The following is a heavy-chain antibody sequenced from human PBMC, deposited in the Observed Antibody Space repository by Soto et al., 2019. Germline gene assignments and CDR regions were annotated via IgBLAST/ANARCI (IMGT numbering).Heavy chain of an antibody. CDR1: GFTFSSYA. D-gene: IGHD2-8*01. CDR3: AKVEYCTNGVCFYYYYYGMGV. CDR2: ISGSGGST. Sequence: GALRLSCAASGFTFSSYAMSWVRQAPGKGLEWVSAISGSGGSTYYADSVKGRFTISRDNSKNTLYLQMNSLRAEDTAVYYCAKVEYCTNGVCFYYYYYGMGVWGQGTTVTVSS. V-gene: IGHV3-23*01. J-gene: IGHJ6*02.